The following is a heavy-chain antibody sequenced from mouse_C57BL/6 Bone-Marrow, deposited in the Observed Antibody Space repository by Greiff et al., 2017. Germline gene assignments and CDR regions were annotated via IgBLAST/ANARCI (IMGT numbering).Heavy chain of an antibody. CDR2: IHPNSGST. V-gene: IGHV1-64*01. D-gene: IGHD2-5*01. J-gene: IGHJ4*01. Sequence: QVQLQQPGAELVKPGASVKLSCKASGYTFTSYWMHWVKQRPGQGLEWIGMIHPNSGSTNYNEKFKSKATLTVDKSSSPAYMQLSSLTSYDSAVYYCARSDYNNYDDARDYGGQGTSVTVSS. CDR1: GYTFTSYW. CDR3: ARSDYNNYDDARDY.